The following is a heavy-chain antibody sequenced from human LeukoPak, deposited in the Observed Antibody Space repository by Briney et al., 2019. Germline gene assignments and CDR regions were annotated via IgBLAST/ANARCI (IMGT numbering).Heavy chain of an antibody. CDR1: GFTFSSYS. D-gene: IGHD2-15*01. CDR3: ARDRAGSWAPDAFDI. Sequence: GGSLRLSCAASGFTFSSYSMNWVRQAPGKGLEWVSSISSSSSYIYYADSVKGRFTISRDNAKNSLYLQMNSLRAEDTAVYYRARDRAGSWAPDAFDIWGQGTMVTVSS. V-gene: IGHV3-21*01. J-gene: IGHJ3*02. CDR2: ISSSSSYI.